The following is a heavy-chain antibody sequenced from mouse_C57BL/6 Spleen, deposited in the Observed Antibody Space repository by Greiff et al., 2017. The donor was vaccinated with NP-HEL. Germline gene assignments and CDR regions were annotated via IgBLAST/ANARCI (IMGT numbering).Heavy chain of an antibody. Sequence: QVQLQQPGTELVKPGASVKLSCKASGYTFTSYWMHWVKQRPGQGLEWIGNINPSNGGTNYNEKFKSKATLTVDKSSSTAYMQLSSLTAEDSAVYYCARQRYYGSSYYAMDYWGQGTSVNVAS. D-gene: IGHD1-1*01. CDR2: INPSNGGT. CDR1: GYTFTSYW. V-gene: IGHV1-53*01. J-gene: IGHJ4*01. CDR3: ARQRYYGSSYYAMDY.